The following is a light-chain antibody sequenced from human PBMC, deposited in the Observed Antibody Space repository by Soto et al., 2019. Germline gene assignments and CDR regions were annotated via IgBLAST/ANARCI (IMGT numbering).Light chain of an antibody. CDR1: QSISSF. J-gene: IGKJ2*01. CDR3: QQSYSTPPA. CDR2: AAS. Sequence: DIQMTQSPSSLSASVGDRVTITCRASQSISSFFNWYQQKPGKAPKLLIYAASSLQCGVPSRFSGSGSGTDFTLTISSLQPEDFATYYCQQSYSTPPAFGQGTKLEIK. V-gene: IGKV1-39*01.